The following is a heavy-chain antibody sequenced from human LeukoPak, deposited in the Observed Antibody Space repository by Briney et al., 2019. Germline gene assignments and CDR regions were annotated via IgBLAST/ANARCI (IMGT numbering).Heavy chain of an antibody. CDR3: ARQGLSSGWYVFDY. V-gene: IGHV1-58*02. J-gene: IGHJ4*02. CDR1: GFTFTSSA. CDR2: IVVGSGNT. Sequence: ASVKVSCKASGFTFTSSAMQWVRQARGQRLEWIGWIVVGSGNTNYAQKFQERVTITRDMSTSTAYMELSSLRSEDTAVYYCARQGLSSGWYVFDYWGQGTLVTISS. D-gene: IGHD6-19*01.